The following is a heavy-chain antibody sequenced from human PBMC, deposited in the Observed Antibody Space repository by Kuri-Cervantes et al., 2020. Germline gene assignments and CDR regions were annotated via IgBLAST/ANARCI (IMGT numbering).Heavy chain of an antibody. Sequence: GESRKISWAASRFTFSSYSMNWVRQAPGKGMEWVSSISSSSSYIYYADSVKGRFNISIDNAKNSLYLQMNSLRAEDTAVYYCARDRYSGYDYGYYYYYMDVWGKGTTVTVSS. V-gene: IGHV3-21*01. CDR1: RFTFSSYS. D-gene: IGHD5-12*01. J-gene: IGHJ6*03. CDR2: ISSSSSYI. CDR3: ARDRYSGYDYGYYYYYMDV.